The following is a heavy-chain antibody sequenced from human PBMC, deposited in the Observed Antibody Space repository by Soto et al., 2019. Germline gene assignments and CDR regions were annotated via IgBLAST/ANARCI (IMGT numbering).Heavy chain of an antibody. V-gene: IGHV3-23*01. Sequence: EVQLLESGGGLVQPGGSLRLSCEASGFTFSSYAMSWVRQAPGNGLEWVSAISGTTSNTYYADSVRGRFTISRDNSKNTLYLQMNSLRAEDTAVYYCAKGRSSSGWDYWGQGTLVTVSS. J-gene: IGHJ4*02. CDR2: ISGTTSNT. CDR1: GFTFSSYA. D-gene: IGHD6-19*01. CDR3: AKGRSSSGWDY.